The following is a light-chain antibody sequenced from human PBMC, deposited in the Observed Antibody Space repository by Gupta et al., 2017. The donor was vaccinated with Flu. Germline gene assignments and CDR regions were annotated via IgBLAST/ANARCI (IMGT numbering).Light chain of an antibody. J-gene: IGLJ2*01. CDR3: SSYKTSDTVVV. Sequence: IVISGTGTSSGVGGYDYVYWYQQHPGKAPELLIFEVNRRPSGISDRFSGSKSGNTASLTISGLLAEEEAFYYCSSYKTSDTVVVFGGGTKLTVL. CDR2: EVN. V-gene: IGLV2-14*01. CDR1: SSGVGGYDY.